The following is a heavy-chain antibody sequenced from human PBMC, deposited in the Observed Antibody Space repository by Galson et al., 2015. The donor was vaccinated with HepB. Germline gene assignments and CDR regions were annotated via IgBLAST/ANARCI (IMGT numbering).Heavy chain of an antibody. CDR2: ISAYNGNT. D-gene: IGHD6-13*01. Sequence: SVKVSCKASGYTFTSYGISWVRQAPGQGLEWMGWISAYNGNTNYAQKLQGRVTMTTDTSTSTAYMELRSLRSDDTAVYYCARERYSSSWSDAFDIWGQGTMVTVSS. J-gene: IGHJ3*02. CDR3: ARERYSSSWSDAFDI. CDR1: GYTFTSYG. V-gene: IGHV1-18*01.